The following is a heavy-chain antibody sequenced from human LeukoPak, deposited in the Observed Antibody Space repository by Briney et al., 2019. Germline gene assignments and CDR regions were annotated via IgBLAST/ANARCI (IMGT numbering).Heavy chain of an antibody. CDR2: ISWNSGSI. V-gene: IGHV3-9*01. J-gene: IGHJ5*02. CDR1: GFTFDDYA. CDR3: AKDGSSGYYKGNWFDP. D-gene: IGHD3-22*01. Sequence: GGSLRLSCAASGFTFDDYAMHWVRQAPGKGLEWVSGISWNSGSIGYADSVKGRFTISRDNAKNSLYLQMNSLRAEDTALYYCAKDGSSGYYKGNWFDPWGQGTLVTVSS.